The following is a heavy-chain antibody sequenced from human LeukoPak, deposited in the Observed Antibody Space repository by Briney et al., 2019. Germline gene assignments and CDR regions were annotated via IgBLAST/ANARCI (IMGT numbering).Heavy chain of an antibody. D-gene: IGHD1-7*01. CDR3: ARHKGNYAYFDY. CDR1: GGSISSHY. CDR2: IYYSGST. J-gene: IGHJ4*02. V-gene: IGHV4-59*11. Sequence: SETLSLTCTVSGGSISSHYWSWIQQPPGKGLEWIGYIYYSGSTNYNPSLKSRVTISVDTSKNQFSLKMSSVTAADTAVYYCARHKGNYAYFDYWGQGTLVTVSS.